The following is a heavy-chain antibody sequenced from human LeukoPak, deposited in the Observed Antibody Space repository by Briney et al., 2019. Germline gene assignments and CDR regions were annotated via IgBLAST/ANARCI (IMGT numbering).Heavy chain of an antibody. CDR2: INPSGGST. CDR3: ARDEVAGVYYFDY. J-gene: IGHJ4*02. V-gene: IGHV1-46*01. CDR1: GYTFTSHY. D-gene: IGHD5-12*01. Sequence: GSSVKVSCKASGYTFTSHYMHWVRQAPGQGLEWLGIINPSGGSTSYAQKFQGRVTMTRDTSTSTVYMELSSLRSEDTAVYYCARDEVAGVYYFDYWGQGTLVTVSS.